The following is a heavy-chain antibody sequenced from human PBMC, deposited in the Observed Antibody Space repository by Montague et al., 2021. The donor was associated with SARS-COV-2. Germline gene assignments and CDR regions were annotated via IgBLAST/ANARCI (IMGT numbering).Heavy chain of an antibody. J-gene: IGHJ3*02. D-gene: IGHD3-22*01. CDR3: ARGIPRPMRWLLVVDDAFDI. CDR1: GGPISSYY. CDR2: IYYSGST. Sequence: DSLSLTCTVSGGPISSYYWSWIRQPPGKGLEWIGYIYYSGSTNYNPSLKSRVTISVDTSKNQFSLKLSSVTAADTAVYYCARGIPRPMRWLLVVDDAFDIWGQGTMVTVSS. V-gene: IGHV4-59*07.